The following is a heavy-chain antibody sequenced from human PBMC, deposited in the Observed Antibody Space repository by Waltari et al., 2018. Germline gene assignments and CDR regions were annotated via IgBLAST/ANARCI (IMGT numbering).Heavy chain of an antibody. V-gene: IGHV1-69*01. Sequence: QVQLVQSGAEVKKPGSSVKVSCKASGGTFSSYAISWVRQAPGQGLEWMGGIIPIVGTANYGQKVQGRVTIAADESTSTAYMELSSLRSEDTAVYYCARDGYYYDSSGYYYFDYWGQGTLVTVSS. CDR2: IIPIVGTA. J-gene: IGHJ4*02. CDR1: GGTFSSYA. CDR3: ARDGYYYDSSGYYYFDY. D-gene: IGHD3-22*01.